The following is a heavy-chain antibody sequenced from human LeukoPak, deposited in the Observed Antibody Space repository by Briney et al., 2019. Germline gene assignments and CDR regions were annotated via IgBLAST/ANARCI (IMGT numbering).Heavy chain of an antibody. D-gene: IGHD3-9*01. CDR1: GFTFSSYG. V-gene: IGHV3-33*06. Sequence: PGRSLRLSCAASGFTFSSYGMHWVRQAPGKGLEWVGVIWYDGSNKYYADSVKGRFTISRDNSKNTLYLQMHSMRAEDTAVYYCAKDSLNYDILTGYERLLDYWGQGTLVTVSS. CDR2: IWYDGSNK. J-gene: IGHJ4*02. CDR3: AKDSLNYDILTGYERLLDY.